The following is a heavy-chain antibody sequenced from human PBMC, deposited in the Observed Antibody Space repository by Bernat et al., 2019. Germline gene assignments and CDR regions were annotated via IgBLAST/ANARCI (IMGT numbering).Heavy chain of an antibody. CDR1: GFTFSSYA. J-gene: IGHJ2*01. CDR2: ISYDGSNK. CDR3: ARGLSSGDL. Sequence: QVQLVESGGGVVQPGRSLRLSCAASGFTFSSYAMHWVRQAPGKGLEWVAVISYDGSNKYYADSVKGRFTISRDNSKNTLYLQMNSLRAEDTAVYYCARGLSSGDLWGRGTLVTVSS. V-gene: IGHV3-30*01. D-gene: IGHD6-19*01.